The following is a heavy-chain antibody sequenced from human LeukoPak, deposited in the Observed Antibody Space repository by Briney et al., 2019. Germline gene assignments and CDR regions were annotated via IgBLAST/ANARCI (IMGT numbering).Heavy chain of an antibody. Sequence: PSETLSLTCAVYGGSFSGYYWSWIRQPPGKGLEWIGEIDHSGSTNYNPSLKSRVTISVDTSKNQFSLKLSSVTAADTAVYYCARGRNYYDSSGFVGAFDIWGQGTMVTVSS. CDR3: ARGRNYYDSSGFVGAFDI. D-gene: IGHD3-22*01. J-gene: IGHJ3*02. CDR1: GGSFSGYY. CDR2: IDHSGST. V-gene: IGHV4-34*01.